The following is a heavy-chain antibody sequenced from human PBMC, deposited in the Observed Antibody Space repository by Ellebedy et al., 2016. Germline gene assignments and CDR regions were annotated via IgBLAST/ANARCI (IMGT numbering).Heavy chain of an antibody. CDR2: IYYSGST. V-gene: IGHV4-39*07. D-gene: IGHD6-13*01. CDR3: ARIPDSSSWPYYYYYGMDV. CDR1: GGSISSSSYY. Sequence: SETLSLTXTVSGGSISSSSYYWGWIRQPPGKGLEWIGSIYYSGSTYYNPSLKSRVTISVDTSKNQFSLKLSSVTAADTAVYYCARIPDSSSWPYYYYYGMDVWGQGTTVTVSS. J-gene: IGHJ6*02.